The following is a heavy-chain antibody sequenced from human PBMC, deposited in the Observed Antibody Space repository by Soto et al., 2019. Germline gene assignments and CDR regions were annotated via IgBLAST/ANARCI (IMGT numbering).Heavy chain of an antibody. CDR2: INHSGST. CDR1: GGSFSGYY. CDR3: ARYCGDDWEANWFDP. V-gene: IGHV4-34*01. D-gene: IGHD2-21*01. J-gene: IGHJ5*02. Sequence: SETLSLTCAVYGGSFSGYYWSWIRQPPGKGLEWIGEINHSGSTNYNPSLKSRVTISVDTSKNQFSLKLSSVTAADTAVYYCARYCGDDWEANWFDPWGQGTLVTVSS.